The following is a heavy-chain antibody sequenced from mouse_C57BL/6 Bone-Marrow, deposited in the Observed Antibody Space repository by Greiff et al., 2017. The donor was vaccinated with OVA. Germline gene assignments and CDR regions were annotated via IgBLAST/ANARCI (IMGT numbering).Heavy chain of an antibody. CDR1: GYTFTSYW. Sequence: QVQLKQPGAELVKPGASVKLSCKASGYTFTSYWMHWVKQRPGQGLEWIGMIHPTSGSTNYNEKFKSKATLTVDKSSSTAYMQLSSLTSEDSAVYYCARQGWLLLDYWGQGTTLTVSS. CDR2: IHPTSGST. CDR3: ARQGWLLLDY. D-gene: IGHD2-3*01. J-gene: IGHJ2*01. V-gene: IGHV1-64*01.